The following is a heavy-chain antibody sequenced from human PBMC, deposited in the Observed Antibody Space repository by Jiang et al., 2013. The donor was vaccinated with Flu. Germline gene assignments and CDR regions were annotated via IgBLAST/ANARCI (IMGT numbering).Heavy chain of an antibody. CDR3: ARRGSVGSYLEGGAFDI. Sequence: PGKGLEWMGIIYPGDSDTRYSPSFQGQVTISADKSISTAYLQWSSLKASDTAMYYCARRGSVGSYLEGGAFDIWGQGTMVTVSS. J-gene: IGHJ3*02. D-gene: IGHD3-16*01. CDR2: IYPGDSDT. V-gene: IGHV5-51*01.